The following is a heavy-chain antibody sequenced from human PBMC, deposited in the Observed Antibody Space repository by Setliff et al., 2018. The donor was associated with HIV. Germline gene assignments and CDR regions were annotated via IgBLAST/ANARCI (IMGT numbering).Heavy chain of an antibody. J-gene: IGHJ4*02. CDR1: GYDFVSYW. CDR3: ARHEGVGTAKFDQ. V-gene: IGHV5-51*01. D-gene: IGHD5-18*01. CDR2: IFPADSDT. Sequence: PGESLKISCKGPGYDFVSYWIGWVRQMPGKGLEWMGIIFPADSDTRYSPSFQGHVTISADKSISTAYLQWSSLKASDTAMYYCARHEGVGTAKFDQWGQGTPVTVSS.